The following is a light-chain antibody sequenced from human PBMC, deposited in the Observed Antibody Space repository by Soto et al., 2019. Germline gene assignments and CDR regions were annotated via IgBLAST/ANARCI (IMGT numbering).Light chain of an antibody. J-gene: IGKJ4*01. CDR3: QHSNSVPRA. CDR1: QGISSW. V-gene: IGKV1-12*01. CDR2: SAS. Sequence: DIQMTQSPSSVSASVGDRVTITCRASQGISSWLVWYQQKPGKAPNLLIHSASSLQSGVPSRFRGSGSATDITLTISSLQTEDFATYYWQHSNSVPRAVGVGTKVEIK.